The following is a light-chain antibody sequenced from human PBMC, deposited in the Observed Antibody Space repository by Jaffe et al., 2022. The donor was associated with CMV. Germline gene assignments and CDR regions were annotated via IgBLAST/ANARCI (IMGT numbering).Light chain of an antibody. CDR3: QLYGTSLT. J-gene: IGKJ1*01. V-gene: IGKV3-20*01. Sequence: EIVLTQSPGTLSLSPGEGVTLSCRASQSVSSNYLAWYQQKPGQAPRLLIYGASTRATGIPDRFSGSGSGTDFTLTISRLEPEDLAVYYCQLYGTSLTFGQGTRVEIK. CDR1: QSVSSNY. CDR2: GAS.